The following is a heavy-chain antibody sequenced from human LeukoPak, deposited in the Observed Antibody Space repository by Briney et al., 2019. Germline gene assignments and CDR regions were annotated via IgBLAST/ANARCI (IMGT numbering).Heavy chain of an antibody. CDR2: IRYDGSNK. J-gene: IGHJ4*02. V-gene: IGHV3-30*02. CDR3: AKDRDSGWYLDY. Sequence: PGGSLRLSCAASGFTFSSYGMHWVRQAPGKGLEWVAFIRYDGSNKYYADSVKGRFTISRDNSMNTLYLQMNSLRAEDTAVYYCAKDRDSGWYLDYWGQGTLVTVSS. D-gene: IGHD6-19*01. CDR1: GFTFSSYG.